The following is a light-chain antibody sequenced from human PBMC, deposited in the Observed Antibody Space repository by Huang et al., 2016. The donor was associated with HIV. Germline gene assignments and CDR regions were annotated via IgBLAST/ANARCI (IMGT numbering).Light chain of an antibody. Sequence: DIQMTQSPSSLSASVGDRVTITCQASQDISNYLSWYQHKPGRAPKPLIFDASSLETGVPSRFSESGSGTYFTLTIASLQPEDVATYYCQHYDDPYTFGQGTKLEIK. J-gene: IGKJ2*01. CDR3: QHYDDPYT. CDR2: DAS. V-gene: IGKV1-33*01. CDR1: QDISNY.